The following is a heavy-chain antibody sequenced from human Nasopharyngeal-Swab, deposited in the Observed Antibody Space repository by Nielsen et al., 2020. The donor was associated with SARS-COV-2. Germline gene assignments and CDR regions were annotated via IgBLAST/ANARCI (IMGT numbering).Heavy chain of an antibody. CDR2: ISGSGGST. CDR1: GFTFSSYA. Sequence: GGSLRLSCAASGFTFSSYAMSWVRQAPGKGLEWVSAISGSGGSTYYADSVKGRFTISRVNSKNTLYLQMNSLRAEDTAVYYCAKDTYYDSSGYFLFGYAFDIWGQGTMVTVSS. V-gene: IGHV3-23*01. D-gene: IGHD3-22*01. J-gene: IGHJ3*02. CDR3: AKDTYYDSSGYFLFGYAFDI.